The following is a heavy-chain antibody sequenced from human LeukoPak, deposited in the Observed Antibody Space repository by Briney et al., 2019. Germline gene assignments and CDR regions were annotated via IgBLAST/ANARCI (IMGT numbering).Heavy chain of an antibody. D-gene: IGHD3-9*01. CDR1: GFTFSSYS. Sequence: GGSLRLSCAASGFTFSSYSMNWVRQAPGKGLEWVSSISSSSYIYYADSVKGRFTISRDNAKNSLYLQMNSLRAEDTAVYYCARAQINYDILAGPAPNFDYWGQGTLVTVSS. J-gene: IGHJ4*02. CDR3: ARAQINYDILAGPAPNFDY. CDR2: ISSSSYI. V-gene: IGHV3-21*01.